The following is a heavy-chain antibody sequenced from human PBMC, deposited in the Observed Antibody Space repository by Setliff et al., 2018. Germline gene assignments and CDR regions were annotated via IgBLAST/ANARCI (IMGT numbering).Heavy chain of an antibody. Sequence: ASVKVSCKTSGYNFITFGLSWVRQAPGQGPEWMGCISPYTGDTNYAQKFQDRVTMTMDSSSQTVYMELSSLNSDDTVVYYCARSSAPSLVLAADFDFWGQGTLVTVSS. CDR1: GYNFITFG. V-gene: IGHV1-18*01. CDR3: ARSSAPSLVLAADFDF. CDR2: ISPYTGDT. J-gene: IGHJ4*02. D-gene: IGHD2-8*02.